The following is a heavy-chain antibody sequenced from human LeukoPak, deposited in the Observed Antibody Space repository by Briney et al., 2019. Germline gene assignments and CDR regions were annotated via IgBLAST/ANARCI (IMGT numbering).Heavy chain of an antibody. J-gene: IGHJ5*02. D-gene: IGHD2-2*01. V-gene: IGHV1-69*04. CDR2: IIPILGIA. CDR1: GGTFSSYT. CDR3: AREGEDIVVVPAASDWFDP. Sequence: ASVKVSCKASGGTFSSYTISWVRQAPGQGLEWMGRIIPILGIANYAQKSQGRVTITADKSTSTAYMELSSLRSEDTAVYYCAREGEDIVVVPAASDWFDPWGQGTLVTVSS.